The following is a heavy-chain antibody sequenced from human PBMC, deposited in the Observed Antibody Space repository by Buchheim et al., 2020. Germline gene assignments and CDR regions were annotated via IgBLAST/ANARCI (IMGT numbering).Heavy chain of an antibody. Sequence: QVQLQQWGAGLLKPSETLSLTCAVSGGSFSGYYWSWIRQPPGKGLEWIGEINHSGSTNYNPSLKSRVTISVDTSKNQFSLKLSSVTAADTAVYYCARRIGYYYYYYGMDVWGQGTT. CDR2: INHSGST. CDR1: GGSFSGYY. J-gene: IGHJ6*02. V-gene: IGHV4-34*01. D-gene: IGHD2-15*01. CDR3: ARRIGYYYYYYGMDV.